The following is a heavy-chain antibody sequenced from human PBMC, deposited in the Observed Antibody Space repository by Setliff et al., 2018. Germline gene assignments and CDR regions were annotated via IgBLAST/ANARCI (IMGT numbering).Heavy chain of an antibody. J-gene: IGHJ6*03. Sequence: GASVKVSCKASGYTFTGYYMHWVRQAPGQGLEWMGIINPSGGSTSYAQKFQGRVTMTRDTSTSTVYMGLSSLRSEDTAVYYCARVKVIVGATPRTYYMDVWGKGTTVTISS. V-gene: IGHV1-46*01. CDR1: GYTFTGYY. CDR2: INPSGGST. D-gene: IGHD1-26*01. CDR3: ARVKVIVGATPRTYYMDV.